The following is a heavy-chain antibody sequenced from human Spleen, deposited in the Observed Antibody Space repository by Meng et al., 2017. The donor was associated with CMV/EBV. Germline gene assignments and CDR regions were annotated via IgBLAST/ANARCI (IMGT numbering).Heavy chain of an antibody. CDR1: GFTFSSYS. CDR2: ITSSGSYI. V-gene: IGHV3-21*01. J-gene: IGHJ4*02. D-gene: IGHD1-20*01. CDR3: ARDYNWSRVIDY. Sequence: GGSLRLSCAASGFTFSSYSMNWVRQAPGKGLEWVSSITSSGSYIYYADSLKGRFTISRDDAKNSLYLQMNSLRAEDTAVYYCARDYNWSRVIDYWGQGTLVTVSS.